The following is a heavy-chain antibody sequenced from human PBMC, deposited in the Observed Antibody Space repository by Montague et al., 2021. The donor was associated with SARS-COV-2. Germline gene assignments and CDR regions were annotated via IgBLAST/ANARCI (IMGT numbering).Heavy chain of an antibody. CDR1: GFTFSSYA. CDR3: ASGYDLLTGYYPFDY. V-gene: IGHV3-30*04. Sequence: SLRLSCAASGFTFSSYAMHWVRQAPGKGLEWVAVISYDGSNKYYADSVKGRFTISRDNSKSTLYLQMNSLRAEDTAVYYCASGYDLLTGYYPFDYWGQGTLVTVSS. CDR2: ISYDGSNK. J-gene: IGHJ4*02. D-gene: IGHD3-9*01.